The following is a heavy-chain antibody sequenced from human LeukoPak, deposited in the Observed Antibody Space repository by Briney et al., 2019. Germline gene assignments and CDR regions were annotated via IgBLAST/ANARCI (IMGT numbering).Heavy chain of an antibody. CDR3: AREDYYGSGSYHP. D-gene: IGHD3-10*01. J-gene: IGHJ5*02. V-gene: IGHV1-2*02. CDR2: INPNSGGT. Sequence: ASVKVSCKAHGYTFTGYYMHWVRQAPGQGLEWMGWINPNSGGTNYAQKFQGRVTMTRDTSISTAYMELSRLRSDDTAVYYCAREDYYGSGSYHPWGQGTLVTVSS. CDR1: GYTFTGYY.